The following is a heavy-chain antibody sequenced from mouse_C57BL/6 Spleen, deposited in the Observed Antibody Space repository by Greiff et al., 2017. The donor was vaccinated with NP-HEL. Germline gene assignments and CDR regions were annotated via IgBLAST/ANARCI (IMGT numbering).Heavy chain of an antibody. CDR2: IRRKSSNYAT. CDR1: GFTFNTYA. Sequence: GGGLVQPKGSLKLSCAASGFTFNTYAMHWVRQAPGKGLEWVARIRRKSSNYATYYADSVKDRFTISRDDSQSMLYLQMNNLKTEDTAMYYCVRGNYYGSSYYYAMDYWGQGTSVTVSS. V-gene: IGHV10-3*01. CDR3: VRGNYYGSSYYYAMDY. J-gene: IGHJ4*01. D-gene: IGHD1-1*01.